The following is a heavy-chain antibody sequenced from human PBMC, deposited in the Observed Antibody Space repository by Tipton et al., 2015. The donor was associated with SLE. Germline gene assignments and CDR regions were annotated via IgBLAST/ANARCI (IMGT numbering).Heavy chain of an antibody. Sequence: SGFTFSSYGMHWVRQAPGKGLEWVTFIRYDGSNKYYADSVKGRFTISRDNSKNTLYLQMNSLRAEDTAVYYCAKAGQAVAGPFDYWGQGTLVTVSS. D-gene: IGHD6-19*01. CDR2: IRYDGSNK. CDR1: GFTFSSYG. J-gene: IGHJ4*02. V-gene: IGHV3-30*02. CDR3: AKAGQAVAGPFDY.